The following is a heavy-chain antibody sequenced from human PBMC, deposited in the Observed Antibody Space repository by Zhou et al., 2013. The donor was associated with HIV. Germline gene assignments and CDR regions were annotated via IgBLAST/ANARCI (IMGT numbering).Heavy chain of an antibody. V-gene: IGHV1-69*05. J-gene: IGHJ4*02. D-gene: IGHD3-22*01. Sequence: QVQLVQSGAEVKKPGSSVKVSCKASGGTFSTSAFNWVRQAPGQGLEWMGGIIPIFGSPNYAQKFQGRLTITTAESTRTAYLELSGLRSEDTAVYYCARCYYDNSGCDYWGQGTLVTVSS. CDR3: ARCYYDNSGCDY. CDR2: IIPIFGSP. CDR1: GGTFSTSA.